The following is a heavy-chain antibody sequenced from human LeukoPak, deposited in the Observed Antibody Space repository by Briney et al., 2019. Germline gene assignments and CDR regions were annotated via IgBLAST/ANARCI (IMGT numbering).Heavy chain of an antibody. J-gene: IGHJ4*02. V-gene: IGHV3-48*03. D-gene: IGHD6-19*01. Sequence: GGSLRLSCAASAFTFSSHEMNWVPQAPGKGLEWISYISGSGSNIYYADSVRGRFTTSRDNAKNSLYLQMNSLRADDTATYYCARGAATGWSNDYWGQGILVTVSS. CDR1: AFTFSSHE. CDR2: ISGSGSNI. CDR3: ARGAATGWSNDY.